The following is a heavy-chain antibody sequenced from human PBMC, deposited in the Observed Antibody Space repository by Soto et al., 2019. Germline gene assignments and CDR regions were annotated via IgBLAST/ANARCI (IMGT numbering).Heavy chain of an antibody. CDR2: IYSGGST. Sequence: EVQLVESGGGFIQPGGSLRLSCVVSGLTVSRNYMTWLRQAPGNGLECVSVIYSGGSTYSADSLKGRFTISRDNSKNTVYLLMNMLRVDATAVFYCGRSSQGRPEGIDVWGQGTTVTVS. CDR3: GRSSQGRPEGIDV. J-gene: IGHJ6*02. V-gene: IGHV3-53*01. CDR1: GLTVSRNY. D-gene: IGHD6-25*01.